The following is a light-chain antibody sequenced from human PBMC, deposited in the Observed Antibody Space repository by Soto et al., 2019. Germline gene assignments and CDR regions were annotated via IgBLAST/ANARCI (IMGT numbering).Light chain of an antibody. V-gene: IGKV3-20*01. J-gene: IGKJ1*01. CDR3: QQYGSSPRT. CDR1: QSFSSTY. Sequence: EIVLTQSPGTLSLSPGERATLSCRASQSFSSTYLARYQQRPGQAPRLLIYGASYRATGIPDRFSGSGSGTDYTLTISRLEPEDFAVYYCQQYGSSPRTFRQGTKVDIK. CDR2: GAS.